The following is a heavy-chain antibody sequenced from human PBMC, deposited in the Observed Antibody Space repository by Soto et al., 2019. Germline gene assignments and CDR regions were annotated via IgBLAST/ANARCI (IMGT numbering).Heavy chain of an antibody. J-gene: IGHJ4*02. Sequence: QVQLVESGGGVVQPGRSLRLSCAASGFTFSSYAMHWVRQAPGKGLEWVAVISYDGSNKYYADSVKGRFTISRDNSKNTLYLQMNSLRAEDTAVYYCARVREGGSYYGHFDYWGQGTLVTVSS. D-gene: IGHD1-26*01. CDR1: GFTFSSYA. V-gene: IGHV3-30-3*01. CDR2: ISYDGSNK. CDR3: ARVREGGSYYGHFDY.